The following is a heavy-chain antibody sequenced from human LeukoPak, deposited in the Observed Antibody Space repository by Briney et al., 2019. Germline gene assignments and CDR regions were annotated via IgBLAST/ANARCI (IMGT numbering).Heavy chain of an antibody. CDR1: GFPSSSYA. J-gene: IGHJ4*02. CDR3: AGDGLARNDY. D-gene: IGHD3/OR15-3a*01. V-gene: IGHV3-64*01. Sequence: PGGSLRLSCAASGFPSSSYAMQWVRQTPTKGLEYVCGVSSDGDTTFCANSMKGRFAISRDNSKSMLYLQMGGLVHEDTGVYYCAGDGLARNDYWGQGTLVTVSS. CDR2: VSSDGDTT.